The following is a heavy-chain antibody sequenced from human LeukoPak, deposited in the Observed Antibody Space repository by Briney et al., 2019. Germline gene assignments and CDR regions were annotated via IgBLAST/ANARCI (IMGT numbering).Heavy chain of an antibody. CDR1: GFTFDDYG. V-gene: IGHV3-20*04. J-gene: IGHJ6*03. CDR2: INWNGGST. CDR3: ARFRSGSSWYKYYYYYMDV. D-gene: IGHD6-13*01. Sequence: GGSLRLSCAASGFTFDDYGMSWVRQAPGKGLEWVSGINWNGGSTGYADSVKGRFTISRDNAKNSLYLQMNSLRAEDTALYYCARFRSGSSWYKYYYYYMDVWGKGTTVTASS.